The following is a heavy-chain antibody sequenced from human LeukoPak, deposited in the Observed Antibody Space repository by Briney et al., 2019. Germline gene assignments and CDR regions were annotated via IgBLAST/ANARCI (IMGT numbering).Heavy chain of an antibody. D-gene: IGHD4-17*01. J-gene: IGHJ4*02. CDR1: GFTFSTYA. CDR2: ISDGGSDT. CDR3: AKALYGDYGRSDY. Sequence: GSLRLSCAASGFTFSTYAMSWVRQAPGKGLDWVSTISDGGSDTHYADSVKGRFTISRDNSKNTVYLQINSLRAEDTAVYYCAKALYGDYGRSDYWGQGTLVTVSS. V-gene: IGHV3-23*01.